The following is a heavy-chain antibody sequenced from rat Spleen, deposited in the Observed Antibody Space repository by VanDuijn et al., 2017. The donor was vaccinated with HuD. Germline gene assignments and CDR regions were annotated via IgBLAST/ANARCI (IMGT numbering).Heavy chain of an antibody. CDR3: AREGLPGWGLDY. CDR1: GFTFSNYG. Sequence: EVQLVEAGGGLVQPGRSLKLSCAASGFTFSNYGMAWVRQAPTKGLEWVATISYYGTTAHYRDSVKGRFTISRDNAKSTLYLRMDSLQTEDIATYYCAREGLPGWGLDYWGQGVMVTVSS. D-gene: IGHD1-4*01. J-gene: IGHJ2*01. V-gene: IGHV5-29*01. CDR2: ISYYGTTA.